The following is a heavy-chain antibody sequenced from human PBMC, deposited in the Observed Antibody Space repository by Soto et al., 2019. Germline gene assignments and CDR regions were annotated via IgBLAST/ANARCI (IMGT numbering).Heavy chain of an antibody. Sequence: ASLKVSCKASGYTFTIYGISWVLQAPGQGLEWMGWISAYNGNTNYAQKLQGRVTMTTDTSTSTAYMELRSLRSDDTAVYYCASGSSQLVSYYYYYGMDVWGQGTTVTVSS. V-gene: IGHV1-18*01. D-gene: IGHD6-13*01. CDR3: ASGSSQLVSYYYYYGMDV. J-gene: IGHJ6*02. CDR1: GYTFTIYG. CDR2: ISAYNGNT.